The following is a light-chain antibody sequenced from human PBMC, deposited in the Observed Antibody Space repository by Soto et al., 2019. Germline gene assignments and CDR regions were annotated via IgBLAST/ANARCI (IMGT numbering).Light chain of an antibody. V-gene: IGKV3-20*01. J-gene: IGKJ2*01. Sequence: EIVLTQSPGTLSLSPGERATLSCRASQSFSSNYLAWYQQKPGQAPRLLIYGASSRATGISDRFSGSGSGTDFTLTIGSLEPEDFAVYYCQQYGSSPYTFGQGTKLEI. CDR1: QSFSSNY. CDR3: QQYGSSPYT. CDR2: GAS.